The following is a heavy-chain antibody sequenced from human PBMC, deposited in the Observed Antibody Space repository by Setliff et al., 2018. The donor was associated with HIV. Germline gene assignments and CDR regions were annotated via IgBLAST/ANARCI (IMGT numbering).Heavy chain of an antibody. J-gene: IGHJ6*03. Sequence: PSETLSLTCTVSGVSISSGNYYWSWIRQPAGKGLEWIGRIYSRGSTNYNPSLKSRVTISINTSKNQFSLKLSPVTAADTAVYYCARDRDIVVVPASPQGYYYYMDIWGKGTTVNVSS. CDR3: ARDRDIVVVPASPQGYYYYMDI. D-gene: IGHD2-2*01. CDR1: GVSISSGNYY. CDR2: IYSRGST. V-gene: IGHV4-61*02.